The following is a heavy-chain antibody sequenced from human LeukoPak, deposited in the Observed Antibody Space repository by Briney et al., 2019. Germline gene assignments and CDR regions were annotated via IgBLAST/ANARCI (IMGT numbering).Heavy chain of an antibody. J-gene: IGHJ4*02. CDR3: ARGQPGYSSSWYLNY. D-gene: IGHD6-13*01. CDR1: GFTFDDYA. V-gene: IGHV3-9*01. Sequence: GGSLRLSCAASGFTFDDYAMHWVRQAPGKGLEWVSGISWNSGSIGYADSVKGRFTISRDNAKNSLYLQMNSLRAEDTAVYYCARGQPGYSSSWYLNYWGQGTLVTVSS. CDR2: ISWNSGSI.